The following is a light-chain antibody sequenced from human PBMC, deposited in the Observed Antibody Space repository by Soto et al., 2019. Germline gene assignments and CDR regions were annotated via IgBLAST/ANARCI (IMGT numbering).Light chain of an antibody. J-gene: IGKJ5*01. CDR2: GAS. V-gene: IGKV3-11*01. CDR1: QSVRRY. CDR3: QQRSNWPLIT. Sequence: EIVLTQSPATLSLSPGERATLSCRASQSVRRYLAWYQQKPGQAPRLLIYGASNRATGIPARFSGSGSGTDFTLTISSLEPEDFAVFYCQQRSNWPLITFGQGTRLEIK.